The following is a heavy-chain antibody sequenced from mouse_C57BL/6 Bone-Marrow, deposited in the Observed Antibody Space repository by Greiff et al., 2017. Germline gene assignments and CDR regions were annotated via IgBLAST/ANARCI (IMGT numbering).Heavy chain of an antibody. CDR3: ARNYNYGSSYVPWFAY. CDR2: IWTGGGT. D-gene: IGHD1-1*01. Sequence: VKLVESGPGLVAPSQSLSITCTVSGFSLTSYAISWVRQPPGKGLEWLGVIWTGGGTNYNSALKSRLSISKDNSKSQVFLKMNSLQTDDTARYYCARNYNYGSSYVPWFAYWGQGTLVTVSA. CDR1: GFSLTSYA. V-gene: IGHV2-9-1*01. J-gene: IGHJ3*01.